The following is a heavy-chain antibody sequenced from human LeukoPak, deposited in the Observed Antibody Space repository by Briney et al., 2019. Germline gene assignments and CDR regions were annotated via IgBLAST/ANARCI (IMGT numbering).Heavy chain of an antibody. CDR1: GFTLSSYS. J-gene: IGHJ4*02. Sequence: GGSLRLSCAASGFTLSSYSMNWVRQAPGKGLEWVSSISSSSSYIYYADSVKGRFTISRDNAKNSLYLQMNSLRAEDTAVYYCAKSVYASPSIDYWGQGTLVTVSS. CDR2: ISSSSSYI. V-gene: IGHV3-21*01. D-gene: IGHD2-8*01. CDR3: AKSVYASPSIDY.